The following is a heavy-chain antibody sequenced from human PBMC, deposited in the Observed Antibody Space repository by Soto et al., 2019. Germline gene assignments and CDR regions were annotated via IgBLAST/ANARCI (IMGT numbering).Heavy chain of an antibody. CDR2: ISAYNGNT. Sequence: QVQLVQSGAEVKKPGASVKVSCKASGYTFTSYGISWVRQAPGQGLEWMGWISAYNGNTNYAQKLQGRVNMTTETSTSTAYMELRSLRSDDTAVYYCARELHCTNGVCYSNYYYGMDVWGQGTTVTVSS. D-gene: IGHD2-8*01. V-gene: IGHV1-18*01. J-gene: IGHJ6*02. CDR1: GYTFTSYG. CDR3: ARELHCTNGVCYSNYYYGMDV.